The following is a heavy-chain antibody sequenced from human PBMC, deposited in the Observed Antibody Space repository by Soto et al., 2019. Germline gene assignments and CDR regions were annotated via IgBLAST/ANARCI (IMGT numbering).Heavy chain of an antibody. Sequence: GGSLRLSCATSGFMFRNYAMNWVRQAPGKGLEWVSFVSANADGTFYADSVKGRFSISRDNSKNILYLQMNNLRVEDTAIYYCSKGRLSFDFWGPGTLVTVSS. V-gene: IGHV3-23*01. CDR1: GFMFRNYA. CDR3: SKGRLSFDF. J-gene: IGHJ4*02. CDR2: VSANADGT.